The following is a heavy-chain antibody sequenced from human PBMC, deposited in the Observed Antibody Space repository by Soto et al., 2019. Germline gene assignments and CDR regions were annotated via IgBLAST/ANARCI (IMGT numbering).Heavy chain of an antibody. CDR3: ARDKSATVTSYYYYYAMDV. D-gene: IGHD4-4*01. J-gene: IGHJ6*02. CDR2: INPSGGGT. Sequence: GASVKVSCKAPGYTFTSYYIHWVRQAPGQGLEWMGIINPSGGGTIYAQKFQGRVTMTRDTSTSTVYMELSSLRSEDTAVYYCARDKSATVTSYYYYYAMDVWGQGTTVTVSS. V-gene: IGHV1-46*01. CDR1: GYTFTSYY.